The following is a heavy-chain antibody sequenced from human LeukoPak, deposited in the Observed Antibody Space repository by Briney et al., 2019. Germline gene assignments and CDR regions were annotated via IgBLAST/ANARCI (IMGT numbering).Heavy chain of an antibody. D-gene: IGHD3-10*01. CDR1: GGSISSSSYY. V-gene: IGHV4-39*01. Sequence: SETLSLTCTVSGGSISSSSYYWGRIRQPPGKGLEWIGSIYYSGSTYYNPSLKSRVTISVDTSKNQFSLKLSSVTAADTAVYYCARRSLVGELSGGVGFDYWGQGTLVTVSS. CDR2: IYYSGST. CDR3: ARRSLVGELSGGVGFDY. J-gene: IGHJ4*02.